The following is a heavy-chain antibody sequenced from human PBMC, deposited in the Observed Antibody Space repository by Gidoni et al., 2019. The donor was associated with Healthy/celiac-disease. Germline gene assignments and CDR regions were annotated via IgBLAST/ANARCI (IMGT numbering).Heavy chain of an antibody. CDR1: GCTFSSDS. V-gene: IGHV3-48*02. Sequence: EVQLVESGGGWVQPGGSVRLCGAAAGCTFSSDSMNWVRQAPGKGLEWVSCISSSSSTIYYAASVKCRFTISRDNAKNSLYLQMNSLRDEDTAVYYCARDHWVTFGGVIDAFDIWGQVTMVTVSS. J-gene: IGHJ3*02. CDR3: ARDHWVTFGGVIDAFDI. D-gene: IGHD3-16*01. CDR2: ISSSSSTI.